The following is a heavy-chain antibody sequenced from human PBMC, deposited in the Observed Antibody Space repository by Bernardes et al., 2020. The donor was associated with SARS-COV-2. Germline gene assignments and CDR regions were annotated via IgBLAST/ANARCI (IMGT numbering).Heavy chain of an antibody. V-gene: IGHV3-23*01. CDR3: AKVAYCSSISCYLVDY. CDR1: GLTFGGSA. D-gene: IGHD2-2*01. J-gene: IGHJ4*02. Sequence: GGSLRLSCAASGLTFGGSAMSWVRQAPGTGLEWVSSISDSGGRTYYADSVNGRFTISRDNSKNTLYLQMNSLRAEDTAVYYCAKVAYCSSISCYLVDYWGQGTLVTGSS. CDR2: ISDSGGRT.